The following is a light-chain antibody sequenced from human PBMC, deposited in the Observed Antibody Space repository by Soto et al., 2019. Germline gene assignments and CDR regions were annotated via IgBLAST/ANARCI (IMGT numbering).Light chain of an antibody. CDR1: QGITSY. V-gene: IGKV1-9*01. J-gene: IGKJ4*01. CDR2: SAS. CDR3: QQLYSHPLT. Sequence: TQLTQSPSSLSASVGDRVTITCRASQGITSYLAWYQQRPGKAPRLLIYSASTLQSGVPSRFSGSGYGTDFSLTISNLQPEDFATYYCQQLYSHPLTFGGGTKVDIK.